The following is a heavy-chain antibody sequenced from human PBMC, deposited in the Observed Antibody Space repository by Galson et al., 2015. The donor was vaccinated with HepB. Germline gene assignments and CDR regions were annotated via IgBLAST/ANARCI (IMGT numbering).Heavy chain of an antibody. CDR2: IYYSGST. J-gene: IGHJ3*02. CDR3: ARVPSGNDYGDPLDAFDI. Sequence: SETLSLTCTVSGGSISSYYWSWIRQPPGKGLEWIGYIYYSGSTNYNPSLKSRVTISVDTSKNQFSLKLSSVTAAGTAVYYCARVPSGNDYGDPLDAFDIWGQGTMVTVSS. CDR1: GGSISSYY. D-gene: IGHD4-17*01. V-gene: IGHV4-59*01.